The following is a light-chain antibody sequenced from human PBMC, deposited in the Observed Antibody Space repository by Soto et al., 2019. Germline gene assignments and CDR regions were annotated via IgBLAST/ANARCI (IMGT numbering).Light chain of an antibody. Sequence: EIVWTQSPGTLSLSPGERATLSCRASQKISSYLAWYQQKPGQAPRLLIYDASNRATGIPARFSGSGSGTDFTLTISSLEPEDCAFYYCQQRSNWPPLTFGGGTKVEIK. J-gene: IGKJ4*01. V-gene: IGKV3-11*01. CDR3: QQRSNWPPLT. CDR2: DAS. CDR1: QKISSY.